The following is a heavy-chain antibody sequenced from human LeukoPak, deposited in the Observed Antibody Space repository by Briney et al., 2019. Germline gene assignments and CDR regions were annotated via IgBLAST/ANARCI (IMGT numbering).Heavy chain of an antibody. J-gene: IGHJ1*01. CDR1: GYTFTSYD. D-gene: IGHD1-26*01. CDR2: MNPNSGNT. V-gene: IGHV1-8*02. Sequence: ASVKVSCKASGYTFTSYDINWVRQATGQGLEWMGWMNPNSGNTIYAQKFQGRVTMTEDTSTDTAYMELSSLRSEDTAVYYCATGDSGSYYVYFQHWGQGTLVTVSS. CDR3: ATGDSGSYYVYFQH.